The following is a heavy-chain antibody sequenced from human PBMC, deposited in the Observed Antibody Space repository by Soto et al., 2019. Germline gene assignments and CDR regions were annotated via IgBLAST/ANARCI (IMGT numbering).Heavy chain of an antibody. D-gene: IGHD1-26*01. J-gene: IGHJ4*02. CDR2: INPNSGDT. CDR3: ARGGSYAQHEFDY. CDR1: GYTFTGYY. V-gene: IGHV1-2*04. Sequence: QVQLVQSGAEVKKPGASMKVSCKASGYTFTGYYLHWVRQAPGKGLEWMGWINPNSGDTNYAQKFQDWVTMTRDTSISTAYRELSRLRSDDTAVYYCARGGSYAQHEFDYWGQGTLVTVSS.